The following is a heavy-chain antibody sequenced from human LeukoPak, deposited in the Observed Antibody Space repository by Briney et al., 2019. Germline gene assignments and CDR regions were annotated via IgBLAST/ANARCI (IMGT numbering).Heavy chain of an antibody. V-gene: IGHV4-38-2*02. CDR3: ARVALAHYYYYMDV. J-gene: IGHJ6*03. CDR1: GSSISSGYY. CDR2: IYHSGST. Sequence: SETLSLTCTVSGSSISSGYYWGWIRQPPGKGLEWIGSIYHSGSTYYNPSLKSRVTISVDTSKNQFSLKLSSVIAADTAVYYCARVALAHYYYYMDVWGKGTTVTISS. D-gene: IGHD3-3*02.